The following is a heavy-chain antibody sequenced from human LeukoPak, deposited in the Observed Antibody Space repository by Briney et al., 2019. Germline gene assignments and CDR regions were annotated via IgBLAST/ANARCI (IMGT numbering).Heavy chain of an antibody. CDR1: GGSFSGYY. CDR2: INHSGST. CDR3: ARARGDFWSGYYAIYYYYGMDV. Sequence: SETLSLTCAVYGGSFSGYYWSWTRQPPGKGLEWIGEINHSGSTNYNPSLESRVTISVDTSKNQFSLKLSSVTAADTAVYYCARARGDFWSGYYAIYYYYGMDVWGQGTTVTVSS. J-gene: IGHJ6*02. V-gene: IGHV4-34*01. D-gene: IGHD3-3*01.